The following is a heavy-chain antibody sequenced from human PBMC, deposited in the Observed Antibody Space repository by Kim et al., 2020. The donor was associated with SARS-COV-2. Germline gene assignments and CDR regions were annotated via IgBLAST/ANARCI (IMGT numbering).Heavy chain of an antibody. V-gene: IGHV3-20*01. D-gene: IGHD5-18*01. Sequence: GGSLRLSCAASGFTFDDYGMSWVRQAPGKGLEWVSGINWNGGSTGYADSVKGRFTISRDNAKNSLYLQMNSLRAEDTALYHCARDGRRGYSYGKHFWFDPWGQGTLVTVSS. CDR3: ARDGRRGYSYGKHFWFDP. CDR2: INWNGGST. CDR1: GFTFDDYG. J-gene: IGHJ5*02.